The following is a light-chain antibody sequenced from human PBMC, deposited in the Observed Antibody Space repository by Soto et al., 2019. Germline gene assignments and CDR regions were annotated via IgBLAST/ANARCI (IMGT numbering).Light chain of an antibody. CDR1: QGIGSD. CDR2: AAS. CDR3: LQHISYPPT. Sequence: DIQMTQSPSSLSASVGDRVTITCRASQGIGSDLGWYQQKPGKAPKRLIYAASSLQSGVPSRFSGSGSGTEFTLTISSLQPEDFATYFCLQHISYPPTFGGGTKVEIK. J-gene: IGKJ4*01. V-gene: IGKV1-17*01.